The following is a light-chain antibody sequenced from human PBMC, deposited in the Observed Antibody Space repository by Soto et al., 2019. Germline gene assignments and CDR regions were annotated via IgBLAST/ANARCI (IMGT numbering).Light chain of an antibody. CDR2: EVS. V-gene: IGLV2-14*01. Sequence: QSALTQPASVSGSPGQSITISCTGTSSDVGGYNYVSWYQQHPGEAPKLMIYEVSKRPSGVSNRFSGSKSGNTASLTISGLQAEDEADYYCSSFASSNTVVFGGGTKLTVL. CDR3: SSFASSNTVV. J-gene: IGLJ2*01. CDR1: SSDVGGYNY.